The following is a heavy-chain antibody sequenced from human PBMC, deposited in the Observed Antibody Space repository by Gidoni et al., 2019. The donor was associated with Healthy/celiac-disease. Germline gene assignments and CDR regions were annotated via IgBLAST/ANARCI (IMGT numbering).Heavy chain of an antibody. CDR3: ARAPRGGERDFDY. J-gene: IGHJ4*02. V-gene: IGHV1-46*03. CDR1: GYTFTSDY. D-gene: IGHD1-26*01. Sequence: QVQLVQSGAAVNKPGASVKVSCKASGYTFTSDYLHWVRQAPGQGLEWMGIINPSGGSTSYAQKFQGRVTMTRDTSTSTVYMELSSLRSEDTAVYYCARAPRGGERDFDYWGQGTLVTVSS. CDR2: INPSGGST.